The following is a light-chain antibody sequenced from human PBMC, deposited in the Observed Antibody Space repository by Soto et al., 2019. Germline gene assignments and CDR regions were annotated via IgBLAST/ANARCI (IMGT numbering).Light chain of an antibody. CDR2: GAS. J-gene: IGKJ1*01. V-gene: IGKV1-9*01. Sequence: IQLTQSPSSLSASVGDRVTITCRASPAIASFLAWYQQKPWTAPKLLIYGASTLQSGVPSRFSGSRSGTDYTLTIASLQPDDFATYYCQQLNGSPWTFGQGTTVAIK. CDR1: PAIASF. CDR3: QQLNGSPWT.